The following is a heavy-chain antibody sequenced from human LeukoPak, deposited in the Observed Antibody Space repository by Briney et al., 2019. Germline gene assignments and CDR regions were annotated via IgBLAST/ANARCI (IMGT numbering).Heavy chain of an antibody. CDR3: ASWHYDILTPFDY. CDR1: GYTFTSYY. Sequence: ASVKVSCKASGYTFTSYYMHWVRQAPGQGLEWMGIINPSGGSTSYAQKFQGRVTMTRDTSISTAYMELSSLRPDDTAVYYCASWHYDILTPFDYWGQGTLVTVSS. J-gene: IGHJ4*02. V-gene: IGHV1-46*01. D-gene: IGHD3-9*01. CDR2: INPSGGST.